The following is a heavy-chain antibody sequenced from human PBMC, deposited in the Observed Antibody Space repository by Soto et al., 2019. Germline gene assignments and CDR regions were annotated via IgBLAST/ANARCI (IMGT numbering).Heavy chain of an antibody. V-gene: IGHV1-18*01. Sequence: QVQVVQSGAEVKTPGASVKVSCKTSGYIFTDYNFAWVRQAPGQGPEWMGWISLQNAKTSYAQKFQGRVTLTTDTSSKSHYLELRSMRSDDTGIYYCVSDEVGHSGGYFRHWGQGTLVSVSS. CDR1: GYIFTDYN. D-gene: IGHD1-26*01. J-gene: IGHJ1*01. CDR3: VSDEVGHSGGYFRH. CDR2: ISLQNAKT.